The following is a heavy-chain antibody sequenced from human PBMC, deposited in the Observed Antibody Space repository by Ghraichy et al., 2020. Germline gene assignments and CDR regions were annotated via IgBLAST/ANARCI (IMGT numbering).Heavy chain of an antibody. CDR1: GGSFSGYY. V-gene: IGHV4-34*01. Sequence: SETLSLTCAVYGGSFSGYYWSWIRQPPGKGLEWIGEINHSGSTNYNPSLKSRVTISVDTSKNQFSLKLSSVTAADTAVYYCARGLVDTAMVTSRRSIYHQKNYYMDVWGKGTTVTVSS. J-gene: IGHJ6*03. CDR2: INHSGST. CDR3: ARGLVDTAMVTSRRSIYHQKNYYMDV. D-gene: IGHD5-18*01.